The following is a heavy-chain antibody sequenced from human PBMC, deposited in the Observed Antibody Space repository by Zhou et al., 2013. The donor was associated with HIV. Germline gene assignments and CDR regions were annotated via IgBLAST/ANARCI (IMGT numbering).Heavy chain of an antibody. CDR2: IIPIFGTA. D-gene: IGHD3-10*01. V-gene: IGHV1-69*13. J-gene: IGHJ5*02. CDR3: ARDREYYYGSGSPNWFDP. CDR1: GGTFSSYA. Sequence: QVQLVQSGAEVKKPGSSVKVSCKASGGTFSSYAISWVRQAPGQGLEWMGGIIPIFGTANYAQKFQGRVTITADESTSTAYMELSSLRSEDTAVYYCARDREYYYGSGSPNWFDPWGQGTLVTVSS.